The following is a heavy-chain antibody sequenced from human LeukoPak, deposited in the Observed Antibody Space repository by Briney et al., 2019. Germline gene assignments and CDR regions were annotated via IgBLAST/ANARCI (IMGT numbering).Heavy chain of an antibody. D-gene: IGHD5-12*01. V-gene: IGHV1-46*01. CDR1: GYTFTSYY. CDR2: INPSGGST. Sequence: GASVKVSCKASGYTFTSYYMHWVRQAPGQGLEWMGIINPSGGSTSYAQKFQGRVTMTRDMSTSTVYMELSSLRSEDTAVYYCARARQYSGYDYIHYFDYWGQGTLVTVSS. J-gene: IGHJ4*02. CDR3: ARARQYSGYDYIHYFDY.